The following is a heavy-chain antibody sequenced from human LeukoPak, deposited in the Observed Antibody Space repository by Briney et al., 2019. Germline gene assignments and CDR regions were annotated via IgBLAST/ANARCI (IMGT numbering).Heavy chain of an antibody. CDR3: ARGPGDFDASDI. CDR1: GSTFSSYA. V-gene: IGHV3-7*01. J-gene: IGHJ3*02. CDR2: IKENGNEQ. D-gene: IGHD1-14*01. Sequence: GGSLRLSCAASGSTFSSYAMSWVRQAPGKGPEWVAHIKENGNEQYYADSVKGRFTISRDNVKQSLCLQMNSLRAEDTAVYYCARGPGDFDASDIWGQGTVVTVSS.